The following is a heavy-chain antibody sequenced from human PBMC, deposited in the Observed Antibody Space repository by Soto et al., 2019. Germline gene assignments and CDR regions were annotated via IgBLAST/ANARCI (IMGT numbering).Heavy chain of an antibody. J-gene: IGHJ5*02. CDR3: ARHSSSWYEGWFDP. CDR2: MNPNSGNT. Sequence: QVQLVQSGAEVKKPGASVKVSCKASGYTFTSYDINWVRQATGQGLEWLGWMNPNSGNTGYAQKFQGRVTMTRNTSISTAYMELSSLRSEDTAVYYCARHSSSWYEGWFDPWGQGTLVTVSS. D-gene: IGHD6-13*01. V-gene: IGHV1-8*01. CDR1: GYTFTSYD.